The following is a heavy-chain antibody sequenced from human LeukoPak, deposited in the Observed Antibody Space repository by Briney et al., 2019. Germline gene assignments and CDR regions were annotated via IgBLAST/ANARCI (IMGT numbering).Heavy chain of an antibody. D-gene: IGHD2-2*01. V-gene: IGHV1-69*13. CDR3: ARLIPAAMNYGMDV. J-gene: IGHJ6*02. CDR1: GGTLSSYA. CDR2: IIPIFGTA. Sequence: ASVKVSCKASGGTLSSYAISWVRQAPGQGLEWMGGIIPIFGTANYAQKLQGRVTITADESTSTAYMELSSLRSEDTAVYYCARLIPAAMNYGMDVWGQGTTVTVSS.